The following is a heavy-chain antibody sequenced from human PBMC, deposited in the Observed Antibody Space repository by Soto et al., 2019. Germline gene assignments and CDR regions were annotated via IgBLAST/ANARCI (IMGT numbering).Heavy chain of an antibody. CDR1: GYTFTSHD. Sequence: QVQLVQSGAEMKKPGASVKVSCKASGYTFTSHDINWMRQTTGQGLEWMGWMNPNSGHTNYAQKXQXRAXMTRDTSISTAYMELTNLRSEDTAIYYCASDMSTNWGQGTLVTVSS. V-gene: IGHV1-8*01. J-gene: IGHJ4*02. D-gene: IGHD2-2*01. CDR2: MNPNSGHT. CDR3: ASDMSTN.